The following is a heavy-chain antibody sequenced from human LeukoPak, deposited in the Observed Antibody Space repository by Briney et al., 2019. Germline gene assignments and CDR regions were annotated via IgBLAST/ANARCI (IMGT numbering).Heavy chain of an antibody. V-gene: IGHV4-38-2*01. CDR2: IYHSGST. Sequence: SSETLSLTCAVSGYSISSGYYWGWIRQPPGKGLEWIGSIYHSGSTYYNPSLKSRVTISVDTSKNQVSLKLSSVTAADTAVYYCSRKRWFGELFLFDYWGQGTLGTVSS. CDR3: SRKRWFGELFLFDY. J-gene: IGHJ4*02. D-gene: IGHD3-10*01. CDR1: GYSISSGYY.